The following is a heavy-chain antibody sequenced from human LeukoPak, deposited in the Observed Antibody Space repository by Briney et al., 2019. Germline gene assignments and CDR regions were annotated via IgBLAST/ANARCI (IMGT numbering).Heavy chain of an antibody. CDR2: ISYDGSNK. V-gene: IGHV3-30-3*01. Sequence: GGSLRLSCAASGFTFSSYAMHWVRQAPGKGLEWVAVISYDGSNKYYADSVKGRFTISRDNSKNTLYLQMNSLRAEDTAVYYCARGLSSGVLYADVWGQGTTVTVSS. J-gene: IGHJ6*02. D-gene: IGHD2-15*01. CDR1: GFTFSSYA. CDR3: ARGLSSGVLYADV.